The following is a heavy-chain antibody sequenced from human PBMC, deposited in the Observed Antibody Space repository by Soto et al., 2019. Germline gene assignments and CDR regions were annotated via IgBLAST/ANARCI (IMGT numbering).Heavy chain of an antibody. Sequence: EVQLVESGGGLVQPGGSLKLSCAASGFTFSDSAMHWVRQASGKGLEWVGRIRSTANNYATAYAASVKGRFTISRDDSKNTAYLEMNSRKTEDTAVYYCARHSIDCWGQGTLVTVSS. J-gene: IGHJ4*02. CDR2: IRSTANNYAT. CDR1: GFTFSDSA. V-gene: IGHV3-73*01. CDR3: ARHSIDC.